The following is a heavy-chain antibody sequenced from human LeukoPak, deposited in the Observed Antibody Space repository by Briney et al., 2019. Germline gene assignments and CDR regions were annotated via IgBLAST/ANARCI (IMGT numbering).Heavy chain of an antibody. J-gene: IGHJ4*02. CDR2: IYPGDSDA. CDR1: GYSFAGYW. D-gene: IGHD5-12*01. CDR3: AKLRARPYVDF. V-gene: IGHV5-51*01. Sequence: GESLKISCKGSGYSFAGYWIGGVRQMHGKGLEWMGIIYPGDSDAAYSPSFQGQVTISADKSISTAFLQWSSLKASDTAMYYCAKLRARPYVDFWGQGTLVTVSS.